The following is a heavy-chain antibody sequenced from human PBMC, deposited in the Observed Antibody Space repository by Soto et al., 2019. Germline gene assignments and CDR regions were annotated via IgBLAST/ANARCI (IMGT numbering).Heavy chain of an antibody. Sequence: SETLSLTCTVSGGSISSGGYYWSWIRQHPGKGLEWIGYIYYSGSTYYNPSLKSRVTISVDTSKNQFSLKLSSVTAADTAVYYCARGTWAAAGTKTFDYWGQGTLVTVSS. CDR1: GGSISSGGYY. D-gene: IGHD6-13*01. J-gene: IGHJ4*02. V-gene: IGHV4-31*03. CDR3: ARGTWAAAGTKTFDY. CDR2: IYYSGST.